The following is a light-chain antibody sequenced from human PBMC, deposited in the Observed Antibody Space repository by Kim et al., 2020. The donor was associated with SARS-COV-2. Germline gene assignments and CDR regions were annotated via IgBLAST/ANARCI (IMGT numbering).Light chain of an antibody. J-gene: IGKJ4*01. CDR3: QQSHTAPLLT. Sequence: DIQMTQSPSSLAASVGDRVTIACRAGQSISTYLNRYQQKPGKAPKLLIYAASTLQSWVPSRFSGSGSGTDFTLTISSLQPEDFATYYCQQSHTAPLLTFGGGTKVDIK. V-gene: IGKV1-39*01. CDR1: QSISTY. CDR2: AAS.